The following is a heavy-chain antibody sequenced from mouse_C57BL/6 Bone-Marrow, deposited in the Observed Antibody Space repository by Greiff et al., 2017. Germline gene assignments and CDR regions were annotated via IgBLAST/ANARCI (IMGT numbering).Heavy chain of an antibody. CDR1: GFTFTDYY. J-gene: IGHJ1*03. D-gene: IGHD1-1*01. V-gene: IGHV7-3*01. CDR2: IRNTANGYTT. CDR3: ARYYCGSSPYRYFDV. Sequence: EVMLVESGGGLVQPGGSLSLSCAASGFTFTDYYLSWVRQPPGKALEWLGFIRNTANGYTTEYSASVKGRFTISRDNSQSILYLQMNALRAEDSATYYCARYYCGSSPYRYFDVWGTGTTVTVSS.